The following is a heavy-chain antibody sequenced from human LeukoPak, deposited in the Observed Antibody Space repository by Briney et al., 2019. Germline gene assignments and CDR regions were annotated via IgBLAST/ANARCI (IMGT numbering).Heavy chain of an antibody. J-gene: IGHJ4*02. CDR3: VVDLSGSADY. Sequence: GGSLRFSCAASGFSFSNYWFHWVRQAPGEGLVWVSRTNGHGTIINYADSVKGRFTISRDNAKNTLYLQMNSLRTEDSALYYCVVDLSGSADYWGQGTLVTVSS. D-gene: IGHD3-10*01. CDR2: TNGHGTII. CDR1: GFSFSNYW. V-gene: IGHV3-74*01.